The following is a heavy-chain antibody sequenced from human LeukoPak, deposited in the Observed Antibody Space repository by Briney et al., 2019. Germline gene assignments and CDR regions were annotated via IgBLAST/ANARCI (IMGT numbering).Heavy chain of an antibody. J-gene: IGHJ4*02. D-gene: IGHD3-22*01. Sequence: GGSLRLSCAASGFNFRSYWMQWVRQVPGKGLVWVARINSDDTDTYADSVKGRFTISRDNANNMLYLQMNSLKADDTAVYYCTRDAGHCHSSGCWKPSDYWGQGALVTVSS. V-gene: IGHV3-74*01. CDR2: INSDDTDT. CDR3: TRDAGHCHSSGCWKPSDY. CDR1: GFNFRSYW.